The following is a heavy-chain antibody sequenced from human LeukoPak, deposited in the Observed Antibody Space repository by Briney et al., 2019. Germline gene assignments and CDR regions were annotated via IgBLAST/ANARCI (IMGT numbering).Heavy chain of an antibody. V-gene: IGHV1-8*02. CDR1: GYTFTSYG. CDR3: ALPGIAAAGLGGNWFDP. D-gene: IGHD6-13*01. J-gene: IGHJ5*02. CDR2: MNPNSGNT. Sequence: ASVKVSCKASGYTFTSYGISWVRQAPGQGLEWMGWMNPNSGNTGYVQKFQGRVTMTRNTSISTAYMELSSLRSEDTAVYYCALPGIAAAGLGGNWFDPWGQGTLVTVSS.